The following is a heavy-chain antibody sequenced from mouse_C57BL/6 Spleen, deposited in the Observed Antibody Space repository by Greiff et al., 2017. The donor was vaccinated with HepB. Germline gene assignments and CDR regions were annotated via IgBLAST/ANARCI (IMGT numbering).Heavy chain of an antibody. CDR2: ISSGGSYT. Sequence: EVKLVESGGDLVKPGGSLKLSCAASGFTFSSYGMSWVRQTPDKRLEWVATISSGGSYTYYPDSVKGRFTISRDNAKNTLYLQMSSLKSEDTAMYYCARDDGSGAWFAYWGQGTLVTVSA. CDR3: ARDDGSGAWFAY. CDR1: GFTFSSYG. J-gene: IGHJ3*01. V-gene: IGHV5-6*01. D-gene: IGHD1-1*01.